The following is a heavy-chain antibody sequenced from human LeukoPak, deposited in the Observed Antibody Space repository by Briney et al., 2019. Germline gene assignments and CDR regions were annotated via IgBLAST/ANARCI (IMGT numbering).Heavy chain of an antibody. CDR2: IYPGDSDT. D-gene: IGHD3-10*01. Sequence: PGESLKISCKGSGYRFTSSWIGWVRQMPGKGLEWMGIIYPGDSDTRYSPSFQGQVTISADKSISTAYLQWSSLKASDTAMYYCARPVWFGEFFNWFDPWGQGTLVTVSS. CDR1: GYRFTSSW. CDR3: ARPVWFGEFFNWFDP. V-gene: IGHV5-51*01. J-gene: IGHJ5*02.